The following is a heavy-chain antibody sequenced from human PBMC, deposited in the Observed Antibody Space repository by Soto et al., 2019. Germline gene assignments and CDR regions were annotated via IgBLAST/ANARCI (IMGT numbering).Heavy chain of an antibody. CDR3: ARDLWRIMITFGRVIVLPGDY. D-gene: IGHD3-16*02. V-gene: IGHV1-46*01. Sequence: ASVKVSCKASGYTFTSYYMHWVRQAPGQGLEWMGIINPSGGSTSYAQKFQGRVTMTRDTSTSTVYMELSSLRSEDTAVYYCARDLWRIMITFGRVIVLPGDYWGEGTLVTVAS. CDR1: GYTFTSYY. CDR2: INPSGGST. J-gene: IGHJ4*02.